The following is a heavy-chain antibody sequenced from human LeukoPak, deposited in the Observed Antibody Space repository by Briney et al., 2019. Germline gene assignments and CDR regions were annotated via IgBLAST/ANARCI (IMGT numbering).Heavy chain of an antibody. Sequence: ASVKVSCKASGYTFTGYYMHWERQAPGQGLEWMGWINPNSVGTNYAQKFQGRVTMTRDTSISTAYMELSRLRSDDTAVYYCARGGCSSTSCYVRFSWFDPWGQGTLVTVSS. CDR3: ARGGCSSTSCYVRFSWFDP. V-gene: IGHV1-2*02. J-gene: IGHJ5*02. CDR2: INPNSVGT. D-gene: IGHD2-2*01. CDR1: GYTFTGYY.